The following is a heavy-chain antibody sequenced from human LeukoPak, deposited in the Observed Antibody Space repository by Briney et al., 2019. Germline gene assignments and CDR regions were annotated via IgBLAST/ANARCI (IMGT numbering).Heavy chain of an antibody. CDR1: GGSISSYY. Sequence: PSETLSLTCTDSGGSISSYYWSWIRQPPGKGLEWIGYIYYSGSTNYNPSLKSRVTISVDTSKNQFSLKLSSVTAADTAVYYCARGIAAAGNPFDYWGQGTLVTVSS. CDR3: ARGIAAAGNPFDY. V-gene: IGHV4-59*01. D-gene: IGHD6-13*01. J-gene: IGHJ4*02. CDR2: IYYSGST.